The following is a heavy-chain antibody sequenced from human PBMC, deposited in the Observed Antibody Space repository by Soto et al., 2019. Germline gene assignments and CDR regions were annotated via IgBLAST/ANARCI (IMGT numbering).Heavy chain of an antibody. D-gene: IGHD3-3*01. CDR3: ARVGDNFWSRYHYYGMDV. J-gene: IGHJ6*02. V-gene: IGHV1-69*06. CDR1: GGTFSSYA. CDR2: IIPIVTTP. Sequence: QVRLVQSGAEVKKPGSSVKVSCEASGGTFSSYAVTWVRQAPGQGLEWMGGIIPIVTTPNYAQKFQGRLTISADKSTSTSYMEWSSLRSEDTGVYYCARVGDNFWSRYHYYGMDVWGQGTTVIVSS.